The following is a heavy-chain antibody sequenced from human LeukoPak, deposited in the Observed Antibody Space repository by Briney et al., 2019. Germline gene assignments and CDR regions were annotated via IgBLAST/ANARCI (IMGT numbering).Heavy chain of an antibody. CDR1: GFTFSSYG. V-gene: IGHV3-30*02. Sequence: GGSLRLSCAASGFTFSSYGMHWVRQAPGKGLEWVAFIRYDGSNKYYADSVKGRFTISRDNSKNTLYLQMNSLRAEDTAVYYCAKKGSSSWTTLDYWGQGTLVTVSP. J-gene: IGHJ4*02. D-gene: IGHD6-13*01. CDR3: AKKGSSSWTTLDY. CDR2: IRYDGSNK.